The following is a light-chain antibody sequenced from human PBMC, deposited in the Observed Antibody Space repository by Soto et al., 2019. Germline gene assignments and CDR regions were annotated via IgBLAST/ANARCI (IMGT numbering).Light chain of an antibody. CDR3: SSYTSYTTPV. CDR1: SSDIGDYDY. Sequence: QSALTQPASVSGSPGQSITISCTGTSSDIGDYDYVSWYQQHPGKAPKLMIFEVSKRPSGVSNRFSGSKSGNAASLTVSGLQAEDEAVYYCSSYTSYTTPVFGGGTKLTVL. CDR2: EVS. V-gene: IGLV2-14*01. J-gene: IGLJ3*02.